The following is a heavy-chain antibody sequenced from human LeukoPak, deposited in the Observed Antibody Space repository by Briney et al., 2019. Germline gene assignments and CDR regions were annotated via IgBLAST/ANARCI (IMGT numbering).Heavy chain of an antibody. CDR2: ISAYNGNT. V-gene: IGHV1-69*04. CDR1: GGTFSSYA. J-gene: IGHJ4*02. Sequence: ASVKVSCKASGGTFSSYAISWVRQAPGQGLEWMGWISAYNGNTNYAQKLQGRVTITADKSTSTAYMELSSLRSEDTAVYYCAREIFYYDSSGYYLGCWGQGTLVTVSS. D-gene: IGHD3-22*01. CDR3: AREIFYYDSSGYYLGC.